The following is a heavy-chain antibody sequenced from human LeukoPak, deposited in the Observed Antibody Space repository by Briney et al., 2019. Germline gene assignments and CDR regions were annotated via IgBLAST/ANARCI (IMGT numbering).Heavy chain of an antibody. CDR2: IYYSGST. CDR3: AREGSSWYGVDY. Sequence: SETLSLTCTVSGHSISSGFYWGWIRQPPGKGLEWIGYIYYSGSTNYNPSLKSRVTISVDTSKNQFSLKLSSVTAADTAVYYCAREGSSWYGVDYWGQGTLVTVSS. J-gene: IGHJ4*02. V-gene: IGHV4-61*01. CDR1: GHSISSGFY. D-gene: IGHD6-13*01.